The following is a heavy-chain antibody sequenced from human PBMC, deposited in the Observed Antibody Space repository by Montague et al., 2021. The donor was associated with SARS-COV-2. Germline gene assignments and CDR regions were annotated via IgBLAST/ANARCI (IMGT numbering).Heavy chain of an antibody. J-gene: IGHJ3*02. CDR2: ISDRGSA. V-gene: IGHV4-39*01. CDR1: GDSISASDYY. CDR3: ARHSGRDTIFGVVIIPDAFDI. Sequence: SETLSLICIVSGDSISASDYYWGWIRQPPGKGLEWIGSISDRGSATYKASLQSRLTISVDTSKNQFSLKLSSVTAADTAVYYCARHSGRDTIFGVVIIPDAFDIWGQGTMVTVSS. D-gene: IGHD3-3*01.